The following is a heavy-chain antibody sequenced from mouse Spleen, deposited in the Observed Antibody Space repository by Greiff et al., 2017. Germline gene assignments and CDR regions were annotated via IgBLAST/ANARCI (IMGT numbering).Heavy chain of an antibody. CDR1: GFTFSSYA. Sequence: EVQVVESGGGLVKPGGSLKLSCAASGFTFSSYAMSWVRQTPEKRLEWVATISDGGSYTYYPDNVKGRFTISRDNAKNNLYLQMSHLKSEDTAMYYYAREGITTVVGPWRYFDVWGTGTTVTVSS. CDR3: AREGITTVVGPWRYFDV. D-gene: IGHD1-1*01. J-gene: IGHJ1*03. V-gene: IGHV5-4*01. CDR2: ISDGGSYT.